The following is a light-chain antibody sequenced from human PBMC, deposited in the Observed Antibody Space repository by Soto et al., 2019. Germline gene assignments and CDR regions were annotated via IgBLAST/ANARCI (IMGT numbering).Light chain of an antibody. J-gene: IGKJ4*01. Sequence: EIVLTQSPATLSLSPGERATLSCRASQSVSSYLAWYQQKPGQAPRLLIYDASNRATGIPARFSGSGSGTDFTLTISSLEPEDFAVYYCQQISNWPLTFGGGSSVDIK. CDR3: QQISNWPLT. V-gene: IGKV3-11*01. CDR2: DAS. CDR1: QSVSSY.